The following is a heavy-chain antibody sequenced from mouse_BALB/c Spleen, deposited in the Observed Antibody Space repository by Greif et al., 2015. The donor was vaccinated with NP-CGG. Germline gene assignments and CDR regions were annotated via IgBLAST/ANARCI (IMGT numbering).Heavy chain of an antibody. CDR2: ISSGGSYT. Sequence: EVQLVESGGGLVKPGGSLKLSCAASGFTFSSYAMSWVRQTPEKRLEWVATISSGGSYTYYPDSVKGRFTISRDNAKNTLYLQMSSLRSEDTAMYYCASLITTNYWGQGTTLTVSS. J-gene: IGHJ2*01. D-gene: IGHD1-1*01. V-gene: IGHV5-9-3*01. CDR3: ASLITTNY. CDR1: GFTFSSYA.